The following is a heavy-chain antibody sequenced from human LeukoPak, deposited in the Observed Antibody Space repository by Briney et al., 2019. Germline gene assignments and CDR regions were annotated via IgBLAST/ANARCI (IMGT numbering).Heavy chain of an antibody. CDR1: GGSFSGYY. D-gene: IGHD2/OR15-2a*01. V-gene: IGHV4-34*01. J-gene: IGHJ4*02. CDR2: INHSGST. Sequence: SETLSLTCAVYGGSFSGYYWSWIRQPPGKGLEWIGEINHSGSTNYNPSLKSRVTISVDTSKNQFSLKLSSVTAADTAVYYRARRRAGKLYYFDYWGQGTLVTVSS. CDR3: ARRRAGKLYYFDY.